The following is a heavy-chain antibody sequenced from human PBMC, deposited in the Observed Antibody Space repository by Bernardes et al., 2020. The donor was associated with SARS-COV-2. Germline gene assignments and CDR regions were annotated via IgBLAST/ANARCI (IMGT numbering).Heavy chain of an antibody. CDR3: ARVTAVAGNYYYGMDV. CDR1: GGSISSYY. D-gene: IGHD6-19*01. Sequence: SETLSLTCTVSGGSISSYYWSWIRQPAGKGLEWIGRIYTSGSTNYNPSLKSRVTMSVDTSKNQFSLKLSSVTAADTAVYYCARVTAVAGNYYYGMDVWGQGTTVTVSS. V-gene: IGHV4-4*07. J-gene: IGHJ6*02. CDR2: IYTSGST.